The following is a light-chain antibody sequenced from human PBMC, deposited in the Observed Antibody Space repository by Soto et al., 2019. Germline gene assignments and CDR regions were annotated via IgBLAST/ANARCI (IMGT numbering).Light chain of an antibody. V-gene: IGKV1-39*01. CDR3: QQSLRTPHL. CDR2: GAS. J-gene: IGKJ2*01. Sequence: DIQVTQSPSSLSASVGDTVSITCRASQNIDKYLNWYQQKPGKAPEVLIYGASSLESGVPSRFSGSGSGRDFTLTITSLRPEDFATYYCQQSLRTPHLFGQGTKLEI. CDR1: QNIDKY.